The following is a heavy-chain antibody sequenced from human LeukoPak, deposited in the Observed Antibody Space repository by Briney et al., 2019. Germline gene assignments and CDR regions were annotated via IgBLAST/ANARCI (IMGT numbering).Heavy chain of an antibody. J-gene: IGHJ4*02. V-gene: IGHV4-34*01. CDR1: GGSFSGYY. D-gene: IGHD3-3*01. CDR2: INHSGST. Sequence: SETLSLTCAVYGGSFSGYYWSWVRQPPGKGMEWIGEINHSGSTNYNPSLKSRVTISADTSKNQFSLKLSSVTAADTAVYYCARGRDFWRTNFDYWGQGTLVTVSS. CDR3: ARGRDFWRTNFDY.